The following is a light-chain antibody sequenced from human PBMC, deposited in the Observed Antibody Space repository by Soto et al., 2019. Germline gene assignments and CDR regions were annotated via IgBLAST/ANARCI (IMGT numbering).Light chain of an antibody. CDR2: DAS. Sequence: DIQMTQSPSTLSASVGDRVTITCRAGQSISSWLAWYQQRPGKAPKLLIYDASTLESGVPSRFSGSGSGIEFTLTISSLQPDDFATYYCQQYNSYSKTFGQGTKVEIK. J-gene: IGKJ1*01. CDR3: QQYNSYSKT. CDR1: QSISSW. V-gene: IGKV1-5*01.